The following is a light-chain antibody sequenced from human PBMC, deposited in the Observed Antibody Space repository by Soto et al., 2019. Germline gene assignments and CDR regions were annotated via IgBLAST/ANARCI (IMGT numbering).Light chain of an antibody. CDR3: QQYYSYPLT. Sequence: AILITQSPSSFSASTGDRVTITFRASQGISSYLAWYQQKPGKAPKLLIYAASTLQSGVPSRFSGSGSGTDFTLTISCMQSEDFATYYCQQYYSYPLTFGGGTKVDIK. V-gene: IGKV1-8*01. J-gene: IGKJ4*01. CDR1: QGISSY. CDR2: AAS.